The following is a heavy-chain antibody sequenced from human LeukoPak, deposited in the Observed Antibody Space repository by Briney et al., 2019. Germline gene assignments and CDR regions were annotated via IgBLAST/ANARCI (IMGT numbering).Heavy chain of an antibody. J-gene: IGHJ6*02. Sequence: ASVKVSCKASGYTFTGYPMRWVRQAPGQGLEWMGWINPNSGGTNYAQKFQGRVTMTRDTSISTVYMELSSLRSDDTAVYYCARDNDVGGGAFYGMDVWGQGTTVTVSS. V-gene: IGHV1-2*02. CDR2: INPNSGGT. CDR3: ARDNDVGGGAFYGMDV. CDR1: GYTFTGYP. D-gene: IGHD3-3*01.